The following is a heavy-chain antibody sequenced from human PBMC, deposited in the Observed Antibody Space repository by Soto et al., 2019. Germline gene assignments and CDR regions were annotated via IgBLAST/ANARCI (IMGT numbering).Heavy chain of an antibody. CDR1: GFSVSGDT. CDR3: ARHAWLEN. V-gene: IGHV3-53*02. D-gene: IGHD3-9*01. Sequence: EVQLVETGGGFIYPGGSLRLSCAASGFSVSGDTMNWVRQAPGKGLEWISAIYSGGNTNDAGSVKGRFTISRDTSKNTLYLQMNSLRVEDTAVYYCARHAWLENWGQGTLVTVSS. J-gene: IGHJ4*02. CDR2: IYSGGNT.